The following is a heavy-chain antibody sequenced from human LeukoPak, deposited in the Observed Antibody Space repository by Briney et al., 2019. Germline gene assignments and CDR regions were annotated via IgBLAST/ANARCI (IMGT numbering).Heavy chain of an antibody. CDR3: ARGVDYYDSSGYPEYFQH. Sequence: SVKVSCKASGGTFSSYAISWVRQAPGQGLEWMGRIIPIFGTANYAQKFQGRVTITTDESTSTAYMELNSLRSEDTAVYYCARGVDYYDSSGYPEYFQHWGQGTLVTVSS. D-gene: IGHD3-22*01. CDR1: GGTFSSYA. CDR2: IIPIFGTA. J-gene: IGHJ1*01. V-gene: IGHV1-69*05.